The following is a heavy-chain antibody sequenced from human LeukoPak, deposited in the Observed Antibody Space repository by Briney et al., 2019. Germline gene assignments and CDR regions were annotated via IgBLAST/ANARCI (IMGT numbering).Heavy chain of an antibody. Sequence: SETLSLTCTVSGGSISSYYWSWIRQPPGKGLEWIGYIYYSGSTNYNPSLKSRVTISVDTSKNQFSLKLSSVTAAATAVYYCARAAFPYSSSWYWFDPWGQGTLVTVSS. CDR2: IYYSGST. J-gene: IGHJ5*02. CDR1: GGSISSYY. D-gene: IGHD6-13*01. V-gene: IGHV4-59*01. CDR3: ARAAFPYSSSWYWFDP.